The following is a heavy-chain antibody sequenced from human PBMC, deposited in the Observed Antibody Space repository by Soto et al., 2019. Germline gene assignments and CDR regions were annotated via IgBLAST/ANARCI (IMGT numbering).Heavy chain of an antibody. V-gene: IGHV4-30-4*01. J-gene: IGHJ5*02. CDR3: ARVVAAARYIGWFDP. CDR2: IYYSGST. CDR1: GGSISSGDYY. Sequence: SETLSLTCTVSGGSISSGDYYWSWIRQPPGKGLEWIGYIYYSGSTYYNPSLKSRVTISVDTSKNQFSLKLSSVTAADTAVYYCARVVAAARYIGWFDPWGQGTLVTVYS. D-gene: IGHD6-13*01.